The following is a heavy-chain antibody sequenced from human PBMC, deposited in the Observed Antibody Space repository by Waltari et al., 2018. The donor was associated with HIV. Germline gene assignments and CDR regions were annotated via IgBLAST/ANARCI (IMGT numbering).Heavy chain of an antibody. CDR3: AIIIRELELP. CDR1: VAPYRSYT. D-gene: IGHD1-7*01. Sequence: QVQLVQSGAEVKKPGAPVKVSCKASVAPYRSYTISWVRKAPGQELEWMGGIIPIFGTANYAQEFQGRVTITADESTSTAYMELSSLRSEETAVYYCAIIIRELELPWGQGTLVTVSS. CDR2: IIPIFGTA. J-gene: IGHJ5*02. V-gene: IGHV1-69*01.